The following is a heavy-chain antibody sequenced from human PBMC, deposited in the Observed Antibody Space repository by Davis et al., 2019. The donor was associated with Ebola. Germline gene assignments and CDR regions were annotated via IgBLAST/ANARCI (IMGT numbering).Heavy chain of an antibody. Sequence: GGSLRLSCAASGFTFSDHYMDWVRQAPGKGLEWVGRTRNKANSYTTEYAASVKGRFTISRDDSKNSLYLQMNSLKTEDTAVYYCARGAYYDFWSGYDEGGMDVWGKGTTVTVSS. CDR3: ARGAYYDFWSGYDEGGMDV. J-gene: IGHJ6*04. V-gene: IGHV3-72*01. CDR2: TRNKANSYTT. CDR1: GFTFSDHY. D-gene: IGHD3-3*01.